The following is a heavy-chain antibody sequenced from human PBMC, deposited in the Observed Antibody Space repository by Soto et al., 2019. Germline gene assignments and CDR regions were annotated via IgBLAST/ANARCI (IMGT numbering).Heavy chain of an antibody. CDR2: IYYSGST. CDR1: GGSISSGGYY. D-gene: IGHD3-22*01. V-gene: IGHV4-31*03. J-gene: IGHJ4*02. CDR3: ATRGGYYSYFDY. Sequence: SETLSLTCTVSGGSISSGGYYWSWIRQHPGKGLEWIGYIYYSGSTYYNPSLKSRVTISVDTSKNQFSLKLSSVTAADMAVYYCATRGGYYSYFDYWGQGTLVTVSS.